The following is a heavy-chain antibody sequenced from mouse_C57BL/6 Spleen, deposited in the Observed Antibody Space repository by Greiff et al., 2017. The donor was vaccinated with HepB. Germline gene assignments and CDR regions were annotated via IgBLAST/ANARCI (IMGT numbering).Heavy chain of an antibody. J-gene: IGHJ4*01. V-gene: IGHV5-17*01. CDR3: AREGRRPYYYAMDY. D-gene: IGHD2-14*01. CDR2: ISSGSSTI. CDR1: GFTFSDYG. Sequence: DVHLVESGGGLVKPGGSLKLSCAASGFTFSDYGMHWVRQAPEKGLEWVAYISSGSSTIYYADTVKGRFTISRDNAKNTLFLQMTSLRSEDTAMYYCAREGRRPYYYAMDYWGQGTSVTVSS.